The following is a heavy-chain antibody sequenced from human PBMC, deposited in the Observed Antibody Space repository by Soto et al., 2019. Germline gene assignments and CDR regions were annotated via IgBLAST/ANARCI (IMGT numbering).Heavy chain of an antibody. CDR3: ARDSYYYDSSGYLGGDY. Sequence: QVQLVQSGGEVKKPGASVKVSCKASGYTFSSYGISWVRQAPGQGLEWMGWINPYNGNTNYAQKVQDRVTMTTDTSTRPAYMELRSLRSDDTAVYYCARDSYYYDSSGYLGGDYWGQGTLVTVSS. V-gene: IGHV1-18*01. CDR1: GYTFSSYG. D-gene: IGHD3-22*01. CDR2: INPYNGNT. J-gene: IGHJ4*02.